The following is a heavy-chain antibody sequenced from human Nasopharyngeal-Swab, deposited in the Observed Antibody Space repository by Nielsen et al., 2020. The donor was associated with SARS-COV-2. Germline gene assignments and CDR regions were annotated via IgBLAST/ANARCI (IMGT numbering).Heavy chain of an antibody. CDR3: ARMSGGNWFDP. V-gene: IGHV4-59*01. Sequence: SETLSLTCTVSGGSISSYYWSWIRRPPGKGLEWIGYIYYSGSTNYNPSLKSRVTISVDTSKNQFSLKLSSVTAADTAVYYCARMSGGNWFDPWGQGTLVTVSS. D-gene: IGHD3-10*01. CDR2: IYYSGST. CDR1: GGSISSYY. J-gene: IGHJ5*02.